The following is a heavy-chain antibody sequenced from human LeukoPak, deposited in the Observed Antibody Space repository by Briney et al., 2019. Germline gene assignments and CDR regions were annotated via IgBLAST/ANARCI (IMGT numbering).Heavy chain of an antibody. CDR2: ISSSSSYI. J-gene: IGHJ4*02. CDR3: ACNVYWGSYRYTLDY. D-gene: IGHD3-16*02. Sequence: PGGSLRLSCAASGFTFSSYSMNWVRQAPGKGLEWVSSISSSSSYIYYADSVKGRFTISRDNAKNSLYLQMNSLGAEDTAVYYCACNVYWGSYRYTLDYWGQGTLVTVSS. CDR1: GFTFSSYS. V-gene: IGHV3-21*01.